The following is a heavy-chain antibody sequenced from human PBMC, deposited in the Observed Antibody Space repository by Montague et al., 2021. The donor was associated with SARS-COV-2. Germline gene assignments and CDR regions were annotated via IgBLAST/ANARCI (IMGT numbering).Heavy chain of an antibody. D-gene: IGHD6-19*01. J-gene: IGHJ4*02. CDR3: GRSPRGSGTGWLDY. Sequence: KKNETATTYVDSXXGRFTISRDNAKNSLILQMNSLKDEDTAVYYCGRSPRGSGTGWLDYWGQGTLVT. CDR2: KKNETAT. V-gene: IGHV3-7*04.